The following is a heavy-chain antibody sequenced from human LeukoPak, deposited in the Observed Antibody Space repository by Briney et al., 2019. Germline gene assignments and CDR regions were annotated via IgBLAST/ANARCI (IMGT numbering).Heavy chain of an antibody. CDR3: VRQFWA. D-gene: IGHD3-16*01. V-gene: IGHV3-66*04. CDR2: VYVGGGT. CDR1: GFSVSSDY. Sequence: GGSLRLSCAASGFSVSSDYMNWVRQAPGKWLEWVSVVYVGGGTDYADSVKGRFTISRDIPKNTLYLQMNGLRVEDTAVYYCVRQFWAWGQGTLVTVSA. J-gene: IGHJ5*02.